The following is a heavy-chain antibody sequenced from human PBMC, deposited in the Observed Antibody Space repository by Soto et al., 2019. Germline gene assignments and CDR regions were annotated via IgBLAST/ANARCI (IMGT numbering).Heavy chain of an antibody. J-gene: IGHJ4*02. Sequence: GGSLRLSCAASGFTFSSYAMSWVRQAPGKGLEWVSAISGSGGSTYYADSVKDRFTISRDNSKDTLYLQMSSLRAVVTAVYYCARDHPLERRYFDYWGQGTLVTVSS. CDR2: ISGSGGST. D-gene: IGHD1-1*01. CDR1: GFTFSSYA. V-gene: IGHV3-23*01. CDR3: ARDHPLERRYFDY.